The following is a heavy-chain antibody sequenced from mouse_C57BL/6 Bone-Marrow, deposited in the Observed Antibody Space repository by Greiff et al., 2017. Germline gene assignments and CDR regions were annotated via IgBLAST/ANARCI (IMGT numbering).Heavy chain of an antibody. J-gene: IGHJ2*01. CDR3: ARKGNFDYFDY. V-gene: IGHV1-69*01. CDR1: GYTFTSYW. CDR2: IDPSDSYT. Sequence: QVQLQQPGAELVMPGASVKLSCKASGYTFTSYWMHWVKQRPGQGLEWIGEIDPSDSYTNYNQKFKGKSTLTVDKSSSPAYMQLSSLTSEDSAVYYCARKGNFDYFDYWGQGTTLTVSS.